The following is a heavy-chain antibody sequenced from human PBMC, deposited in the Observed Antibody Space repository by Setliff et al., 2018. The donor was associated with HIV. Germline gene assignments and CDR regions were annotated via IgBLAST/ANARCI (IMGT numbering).Heavy chain of an antibody. V-gene: IGHV4-4*09. J-gene: IGHJ4*02. CDR2: IYTSGST. Sequence: SETLSLTCTVSGGSISSYYWSWIRQPPGKGLEWIGYIYTSGSTNYNPSLKSRVTISLDTSKNQFSLKLGSVTAADTAMYYCARQTWEYYDTLTGYYRSPKNFDSWGQGTLVTVSS. D-gene: IGHD3-9*01. CDR1: GGSISSYY. CDR3: ARQTWEYYDTLTGYYRSPKNFDS.